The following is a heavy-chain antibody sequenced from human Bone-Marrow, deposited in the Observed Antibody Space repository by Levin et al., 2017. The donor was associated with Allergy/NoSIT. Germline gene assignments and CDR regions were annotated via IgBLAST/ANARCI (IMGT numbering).Heavy chain of an antibody. CDR1: GFTFSSYA. Sequence: GGSLRLSCAASGFTFSSYAMHWVRQAPGKGLEWVAVISYDGSNKYYADSVKGRFTISRDNSKNTLYLQMNSLRAEDTAVYYCARKLRYFDWLLSPYYYYYGMDVWGQGTTVTVSS. CDR2: ISYDGSNK. CDR3: ARKLRYFDWLLSPYYYYYGMDV. V-gene: IGHV3-30-3*01. D-gene: IGHD3-9*01. J-gene: IGHJ6*02.